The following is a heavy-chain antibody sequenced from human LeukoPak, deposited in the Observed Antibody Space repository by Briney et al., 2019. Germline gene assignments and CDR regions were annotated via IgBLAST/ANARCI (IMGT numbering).Heavy chain of an antibody. CDR3: ARYTAVLGRHFDY. Sequence: ASVKVSCKASGYTFTDYYMHWVRQAPRQGLEWVGWINPLNGSTGYAQKFQGRVTMTRDTSISTTYMDLTRLRSDDTAVYFCARYTAVLGRHFDYWGQGTPVTVFS. V-gene: IGHV1-2*02. CDR1: GYTFTDYY. CDR2: INPLNGST. J-gene: IGHJ4*02. D-gene: IGHD1-1*01.